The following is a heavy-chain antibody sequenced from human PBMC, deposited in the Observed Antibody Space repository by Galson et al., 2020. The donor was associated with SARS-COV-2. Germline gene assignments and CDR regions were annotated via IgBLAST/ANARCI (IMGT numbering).Heavy chain of an antibody. CDR2: IYSGGST. CDR1: GFTVSSNY. CDR3: ARDRAAYYFDY. V-gene: IGHV3-66*01. J-gene: IGHJ4*02. Sequence: GESLKISCAASGFTVSSNYMSWVRQAPGKGLELVSVIYSGGSTYYADSVKGRFTISRDNSKNTLYLQINSLRAEDTAVYYCARDRAAYYFDYWGQGTLVPVSS.